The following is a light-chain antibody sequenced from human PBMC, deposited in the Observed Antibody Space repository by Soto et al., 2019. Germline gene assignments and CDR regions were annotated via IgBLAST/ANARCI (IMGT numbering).Light chain of an antibody. CDR3: SSYVNRNNWV. CDR1: SSDVGGYNF. CDR2: EVS. J-gene: IGLJ3*02. Sequence: QSALTQPASVSGSPGQSITISCTGTSSDVGGYNFVSWYQQHPGKAPKLMIFEVSQRPSGVPDRFSGSKSGNTASLTVSGLQTDDEADYFCSSYVNRNNWVFGGGTKLTVL. V-gene: IGLV2-8*01.